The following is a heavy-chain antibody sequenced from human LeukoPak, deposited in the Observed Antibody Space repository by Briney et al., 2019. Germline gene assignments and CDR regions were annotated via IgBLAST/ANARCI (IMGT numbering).Heavy chain of an antibody. V-gene: IGHV3-23*01. D-gene: IGHD3-16*02. CDR3: AKGSLRLGELSSWTLDY. CDR2: ISGSGSST. CDR1: GFTFSTYA. J-gene: IGHJ4*02. Sequence: PGGSLRLSYAASGFTFSTYAMSWVRQAPGKGLEWVSSISGSGSSTSYADSVKGLFTISRDNSKNTLDLQMNSLRAEDTAIYYCAKGSLRLGELSSWTLDYWGQGTLVTVSS.